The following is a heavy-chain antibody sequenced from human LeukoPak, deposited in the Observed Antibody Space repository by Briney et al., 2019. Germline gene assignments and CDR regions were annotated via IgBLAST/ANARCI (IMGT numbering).Heavy chain of an antibody. V-gene: IGHV6-1*01. CDR3: ARGRYYDYVWGSYRQRYFDY. CDR2: TYYRSKWNN. J-gene: IGHJ4*02. D-gene: IGHD3-16*02. Sequence: SQTLSLTCAISGDTVSSNIAAWNWIRQSPSRGLEWLGRTYYRSKWNNDYAVSVKSRISINPDTSKNQFSLKLSSVTAADTAVYYCARGRYYDYVWGSYRQRYFDYWGQGTLVTVSS. CDR1: GDTVSSNIAA.